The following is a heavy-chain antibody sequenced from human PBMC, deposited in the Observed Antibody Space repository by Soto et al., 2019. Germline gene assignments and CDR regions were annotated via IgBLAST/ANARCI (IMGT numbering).Heavy chain of an antibody. CDR2: ISGSGGST. J-gene: IGHJ4*02. Sequence: GGSLRLSCAASGFTFSSYAMSWVRQAPGKGLEWVSAISGSGGSTYYADSVKGRFTISRDNSKNTLYLQMNSLRAEDTAVYYCAKEPSPQTSGWSSFDYWGQGALVTVSS. CDR1: GFTFSSYA. CDR3: AKEPSPQTSGWSSFDY. D-gene: IGHD6-19*01. V-gene: IGHV3-23*01.